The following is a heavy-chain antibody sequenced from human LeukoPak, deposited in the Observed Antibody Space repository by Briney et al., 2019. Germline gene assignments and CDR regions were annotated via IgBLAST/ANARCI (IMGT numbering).Heavy chain of an antibody. CDR2: INHSGST. CDR1: GGSFSGYY. V-gene: IGHV4-34*01. D-gene: IGHD3-16*02. J-gene: IGHJ4*02. CDR3: ARGRAGDYDYVWGSYRYKDYFDY. Sequence: PSETLSLTCAVYGGSFSGYYWSWIRQPPGKGLEWIGEINHSGSTNYNPSLKSRVTISVDTSKNQFSLKLTSVTAADTAVYYCARGRAGDYDYVWGSYRYKDYFDYWGQGTLVTVSS.